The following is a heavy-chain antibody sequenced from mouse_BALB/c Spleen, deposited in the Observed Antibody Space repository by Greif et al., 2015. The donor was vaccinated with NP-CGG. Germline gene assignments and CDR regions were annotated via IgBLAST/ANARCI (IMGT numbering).Heavy chain of an antibody. V-gene: IGHV1-80*01. Sequence: VKLVESGAELVRPGSSVKISCKASGYAFSSYWMNWVKQRPGQGLEWIGQTYPGDGDTNYNGKFKGKATLTADKSSSTAYMQLSSLTSEDSAVYFCARGDTTVGFAYWGQGTLVTVSA. J-gene: IGHJ3*01. CDR3: ARGDTTVGFAY. CDR2: TYPGDGDT. CDR1: GYAFSSYW. D-gene: IGHD1-1*01.